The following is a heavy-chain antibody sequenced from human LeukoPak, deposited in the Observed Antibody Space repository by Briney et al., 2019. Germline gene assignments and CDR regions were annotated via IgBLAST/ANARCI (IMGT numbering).Heavy chain of an antibody. Sequence: GASVKVSCKASGYTFTSYYMHWVRQAPGQGLEWMGIINPSGGSTSYAQKLQGRVTMTRDTSTSTVYMELSSLRSEDTAVYHCARTPNSGVVPAAHFDYWGQGTLVTVSS. J-gene: IGHJ4*02. CDR3: ARTPNSGVVPAAHFDY. CDR2: INPSGGST. CDR1: GYTFTSYY. D-gene: IGHD2-2*01. V-gene: IGHV1-46*01.